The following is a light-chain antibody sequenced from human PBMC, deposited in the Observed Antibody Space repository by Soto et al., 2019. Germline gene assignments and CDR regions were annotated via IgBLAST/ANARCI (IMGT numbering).Light chain of an antibody. Sequence: QSVLTQPASVSGSPEQSITISCTGTSSDVGAYNLVSWYQQHPGKAPRLIIYEGTKRPSGISHRFSGSKSDNTASLTISGLRAEDEAHYHCCSYAGSRTFVFGEGTKLTVL. CDR2: EGT. CDR1: SSDVGAYNL. CDR3: CSYAGSRTFV. J-gene: IGLJ3*02. V-gene: IGLV2-23*01.